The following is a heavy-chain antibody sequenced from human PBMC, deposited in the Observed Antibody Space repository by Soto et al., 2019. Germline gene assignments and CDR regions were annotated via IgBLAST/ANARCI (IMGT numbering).Heavy chain of an antibody. CDR2: ISYDGSNK. J-gene: IGHJ4*02. Sequence: TGGSLRLSCAASGFTFSSYGMHWVRQAPGKGLEWVAVISYDGSNKYYADSVKGRFTISRDNSKNTLYLQMNSLRAEDTAVYYCANGHNGVYWGQGTLVTVSS. CDR3: ANGHNGVY. CDR1: GFTFSSYG. V-gene: IGHV3-30*18. D-gene: IGHD1-20*01.